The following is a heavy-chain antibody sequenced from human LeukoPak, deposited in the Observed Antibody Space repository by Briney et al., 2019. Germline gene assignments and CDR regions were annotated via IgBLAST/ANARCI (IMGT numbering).Heavy chain of an antibody. CDR2: IYYSEST. V-gene: IGHV4-59*01. Sequence: PSETLSLNCTVSGDSISNYYWSWLRQPPGKGLEWIGYIYYSESTNYNPSLKSRVTISTDTSKSQFSLNLRSVTAEDTGIYYCARGRCRNSGCRPYFDYWGQGTQVTVSS. CDR3: ARGRCRNSGCRPYFDY. J-gene: IGHJ4*02. CDR1: GDSISNYY. D-gene: IGHD2/OR15-2a*01.